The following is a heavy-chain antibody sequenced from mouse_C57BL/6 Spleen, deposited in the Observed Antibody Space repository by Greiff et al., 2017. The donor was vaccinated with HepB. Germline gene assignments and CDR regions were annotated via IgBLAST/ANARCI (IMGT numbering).Heavy chain of an antibody. D-gene: IGHD1-1*01. J-gene: IGHJ4*01. Sequence: EVQLQQSGAELVKPGASVKLSCTASGFNIKDYYMHWVKQRTEQGLEWIGRIDPEDGETKYAQKFQGKATITADTSSNTAYLQLSSLTSEDAAVYYSAGVYYYCRSWGYWGQGTSVTVSS. V-gene: IGHV14-2*01. CDR3: AGVYYYCRSWGY. CDR1: GFNIKDYY. CDR2: IDPEDGET.